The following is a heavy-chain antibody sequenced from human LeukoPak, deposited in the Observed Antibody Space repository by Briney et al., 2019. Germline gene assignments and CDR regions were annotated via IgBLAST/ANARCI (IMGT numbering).Heavy chain of an antibody. CDR1: GFIFSSYW. CDR2: IKQDGSEK. D-gene: IGHD3-22*01. Sequence: GGSLRLSCAASGFIFSSYWMSWVRQAPGKGLEWVANIKQDGSEKYYVDSVKGRFTISRDNARNTLYLQMNSLRVEDTAVFYCARGSADHYDSSGYSLPDYWGQGTLVTVSS. CDR3: ARGSADHYDSSGYSLPDY. J-gene: IGHJ4*02. V-gene: IGHV3-7*04.